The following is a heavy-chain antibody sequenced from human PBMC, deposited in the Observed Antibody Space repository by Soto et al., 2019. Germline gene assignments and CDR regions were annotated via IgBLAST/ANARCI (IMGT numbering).Heavy chain of an antibody. D-gene: IGHD3-10*01. J-gene: IGHJ4*02. CDR3: AREMVRGVGSDY. V-gene: IGHV4-39*02. CDR2: IYYDGNT. CDR1: GDSITSSSHY. Sequence: SETLSLTCTVSGDSITSSSHYWGWIRQPPGKGLESIANIYYDGNTYYNPSLKSRVTISLDTSKNQFSLRLNSVTAADTAVFYCAREMVRGVGSDYWGQGTLVTVSS.